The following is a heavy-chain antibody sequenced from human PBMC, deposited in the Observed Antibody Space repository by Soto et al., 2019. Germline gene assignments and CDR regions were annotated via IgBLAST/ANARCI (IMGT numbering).Heavy chain of an antibody. Sequence: SETLSLTCTVSGGSISSYYWSWIRQPPGNGLEWIGYIYYSGSTNYNPSLKSRVTISVDTSKNQFSLKLSSVTAADTAVYYCASVPYYDILTGTPTFDYWGQGTLVTVSS. D-gene: IGHD3-9*01. V-gene: IGHV4-59*01. CDR1: GGSISSYY. J-gene: IGHJ4*02. CDR3: ASVPYYDILTGTPTFDY. CDR2: IYYSGST.